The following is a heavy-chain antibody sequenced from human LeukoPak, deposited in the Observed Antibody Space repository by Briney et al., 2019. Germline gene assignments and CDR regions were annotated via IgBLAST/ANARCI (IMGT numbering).Heavy chain of an antibody. J-gene: IGHJ4*02. D-gene: IGHD5-24*01. CDR1: RFTFSSYW. CDR3: ARALLVRNGYNYSPNYFDY. CDR2: IKQDGSEK. Sequence: GGSLRLSCAASRFTFSSYWMSWVRQAPGKGLEWVANIKQDGSEKYYVDSVKGRFTISRDNSKNTLYLQMNSLRAEDTAVYYCARALLVRNGYNYSPNYFDYWGQGTLVTVSS. V-gene: IGHV3-7*03.